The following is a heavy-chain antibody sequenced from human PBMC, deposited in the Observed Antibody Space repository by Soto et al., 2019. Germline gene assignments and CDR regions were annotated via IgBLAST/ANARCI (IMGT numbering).Heavy chain of an antibody. CDR3: ARDVLRVLEWLYHDAFDI. CDR2: ISGSGGNT. J-gene: IGHJ3*02. CDR1: GFTFSSYA. Sequence: GGSLRLSCAASGFTFSSYAMSWVRQAPGKGLEWVSAISGSGGNTYYADSVKGRFTISRDNSKNTLYLQMNSLRAEDTAVYYCARDVLRVLEWLYHDAFDIWGQGTMVTVSS. V-gene: IGHV3-23*01. D-gene: IGHD3-3*01.